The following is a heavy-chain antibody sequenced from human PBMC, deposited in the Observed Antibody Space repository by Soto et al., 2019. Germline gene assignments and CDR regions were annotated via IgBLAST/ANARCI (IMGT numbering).Heavy chain of an antibody. D-gene: IGHD5-18*01. Sequence: SETLSLTCSFYGGSFSCYYWSWIRQPPGKGLEWIWEIHPTTCTYYNPSLSSRVTISADISKNQFSLTLSSVTAADTAVYYCARGQDTAKVGYWGQGTRVTVSS. CDR2: IHPTTCT. CDR1: GGSFSCYY. V-gene: IGHV4-34*01. J-gene: IGHJ4*02. CDR3: ARGQDTAKVGY.